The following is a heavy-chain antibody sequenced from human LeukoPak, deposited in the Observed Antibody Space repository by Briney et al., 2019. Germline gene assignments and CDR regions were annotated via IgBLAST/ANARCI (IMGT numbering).Heavy chain of an antibody. V-gene: IGHV4-39*07. D-gene: IGHD3-22*01. CDR1: GGSLTSTGYY. CDR2: INHSGST. CDR3: ARGGVTVIVVAI. Sequence: SETLSLTCTVSGGSLTSTGYYWGWIRQPPGKGLEWIGEINHSGSTNYNPSLKSRVTMSIDTSKNQFSLNLRSVTAADSAVYYCARGGVTVIVVAIWGQGTLVTVSS. J-gene: IGHJ4*02.